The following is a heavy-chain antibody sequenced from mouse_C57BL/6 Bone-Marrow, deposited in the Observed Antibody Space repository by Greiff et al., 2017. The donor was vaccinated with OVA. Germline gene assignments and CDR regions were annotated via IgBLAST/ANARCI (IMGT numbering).Heavy chain of an antibody. CDR3: ARSDSNYGGAY. J-gene: IGHJ3*01. CDR2: IYPRSGNT. Sequence: VQLQQSGAELARPGASVKLSCKASGYTFTSYGISWVKQRTGQGLEWIGEIYPRSGNTYYNEKFKGKATLTEDKSSSTAYMELRSLTSEDSAVYFCARSDSNYGGAYWGQGTLVTVSA. D-gene: IGHD2-5*01. CDR1: GYTFTSYG. V-gene: IGHV1-81*01.